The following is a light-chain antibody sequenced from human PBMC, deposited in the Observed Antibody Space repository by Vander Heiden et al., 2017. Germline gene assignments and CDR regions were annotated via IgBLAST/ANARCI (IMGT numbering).Light chain of an antibody. V-gene: IGLV1-44*01. CDR3: AAWDDSLNACV. J-gene: IGLJ3*02. CDR2: RNN. CDR1: SSNIGSNT. Sequence: QSVLTQPPSASGTPGQRVTISCSGSSSNIGSNTVNWYQQLPGTAPKLLIYRNNQRPSGVPDRFSGSKSGTSASLAISGLQSEDEADYYCAAWDDSLNACVFGGGTKMTVL.